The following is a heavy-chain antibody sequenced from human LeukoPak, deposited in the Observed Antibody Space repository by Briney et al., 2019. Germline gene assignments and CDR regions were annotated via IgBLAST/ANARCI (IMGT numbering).Heavy chain of an antibody. J-gene: IGHJ4*02. V-gene: IGHV3-48*01. CDR2: ISSSSSTI. D-gene: IGHD3-10*01. CDR1: GFTFSSYS. Sequence: GGSLRLSCAASGFTFSSYSMNWVRQAPGKGLEWVSYISSSSSTIYYADSVKGRFTISRDNAKNSLYLQMNSLRAEDTAVYYCARDLAPMVRGVIRFDYWGQGTLVTVSS. CDR3: ARDLAPMVRGVIRFDY.